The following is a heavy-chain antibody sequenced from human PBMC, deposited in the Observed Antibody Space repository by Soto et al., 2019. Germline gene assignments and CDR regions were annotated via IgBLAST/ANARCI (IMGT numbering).Heavy chain of an antibody. CDR2: ISTFNGNT. D-gene: IGHD2-21*01. Sequence: QVQLVQSRAEVKKPGASVKVSCKASGYTFTSYGINWVRQAPGQGLEWMGRISTFNGNTKFAPKFQGRVTMTTDTDTTTVYMELRSLRSNDTAVYYCARERGLTVSTLLGYWGQGTLVTVSS. CDR3: ARERGLTVSTLLGY. CDR1: GYTFTSYG. V-gene: IGHV1-18*01. J-gene: IGHJ4*02.